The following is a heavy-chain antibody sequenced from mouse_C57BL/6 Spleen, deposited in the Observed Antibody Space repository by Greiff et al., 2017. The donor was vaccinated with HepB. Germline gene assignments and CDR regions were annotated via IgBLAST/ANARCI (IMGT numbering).Heavy chain of an antibody. CDR3: ARANWDVKMAY. CDR1: GYTFTDYN. J-gene: IGHJ3*01. D-gene: IGHD4-1*01. CDR2: INPNNGGT. Sequence: VQLQQSGPELVKPGASVKIPCKASGYTFTDYNMDWVKQSHGKSLEWIGDINPNNGGTIYNQKFKGKATLTVDKSSSTAYMELRSLTSEDTAVYYCARANWDVKMAYWGQGTLVTVSA. V-gene: IGHV1-18*01.